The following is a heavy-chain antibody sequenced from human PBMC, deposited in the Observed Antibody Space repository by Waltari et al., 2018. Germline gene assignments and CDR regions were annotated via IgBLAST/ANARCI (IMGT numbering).Heavy chain of an antibody. CDR3: ARGGRGTMVRGRFDY. V-gene: IGHV4-34*01. Sequence: QVQLQQWGAGLLKPSETLSLTCAVYGGSFSGYYWSWIRQPPGKGLEWIGEINHSGSTNYNPSLKSRVTISVDTSKNQFSLKLSSVTAADTAVYYCARGGRGTMVRGRFDYWGQGTLVTVSS. CDR2: INHSGST. D-gene: IGHD3-10*01. J-gene: IGHJ4*02. CDR1: GGSFSGYY.